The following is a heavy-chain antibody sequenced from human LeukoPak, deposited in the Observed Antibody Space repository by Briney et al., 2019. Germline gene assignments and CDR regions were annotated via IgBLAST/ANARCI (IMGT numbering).Heavy chain of an antibody. Sequence: PGGSLRLSCIGSGFTIGDYPMSWFRQAPGKGLEWVSFIRTKTYGGTTEYAASVKGRFIISRDDSENIAYLQMDSLKTEDTAVYYCARAHRVSGDAFDIWGQGTMVTVSS. CDR2: IRTKTYGGTT. CDR1: GFTIGDYP. J-gene: IGHJ3*02. V-gene: IGHV3-49*03. CDR3: ARAHRVSGDAFDI.